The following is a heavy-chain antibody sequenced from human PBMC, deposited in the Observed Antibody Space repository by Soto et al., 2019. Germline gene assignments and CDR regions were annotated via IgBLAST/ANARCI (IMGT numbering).Heavy chain of an antibody. V-gene: IGHV1-69*01. CDR3: ASGHTYYYDSSGYPFGMDV. CDR1: GGTFSSYA. J-gene: IGHJ6*02. D-gene: IGHD3-22*01. CDR2: IIPIFGTA. Sequence: QVQLVQSGAEVKKSGSSVKVSCKASGGTFSSYAISWVRQAPGQGLEWMGGIIPIFGTANYAQKFQGRVTITADESTSTAYMELSSLRSEDTAVYYCASGHTYYYDSSGYPFGMDVWGQGTTVTVSS.